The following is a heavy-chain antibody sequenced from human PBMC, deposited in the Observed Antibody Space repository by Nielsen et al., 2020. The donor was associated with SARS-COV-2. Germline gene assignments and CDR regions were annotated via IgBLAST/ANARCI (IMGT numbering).Heavy chain of an antibody. D-gene: IGHD3-3*01. J-gene: IGHJ5*02. CDR3: ARRYFGVVTWFDP. V-gene: IGHV1-69*01. CDR2: IIPIFGTA. Sequence: WVRQAPGQGLEWMGGIIPIFGTANYAQKFQGRVTITADESTSTAYMELRSLRSDDTAVYYCARRYFGVVTWFDPWGQGTLVTVSS.